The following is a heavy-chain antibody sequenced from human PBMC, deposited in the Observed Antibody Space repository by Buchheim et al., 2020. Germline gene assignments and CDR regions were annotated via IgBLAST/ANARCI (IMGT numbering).Heavy chain of an antibody. CDR2: IIPILGIA. CDR3: ARDEGYYDFWSGYAPLDY. CDR1: GYTFTSYY. Sequence: QVQLVQSGAEVKKPGASVKVSCKASGYTFTSYYMHWVRQAPGQGLEWMGRIIPILGIANYAQKFQGRVTITADKSTSTAYMELSSLRSEDTAVYYCARDEGYYDFWSGYAPLDYWGQGTL. V-gene: IGHV1-69*09. J-gene: IGHJ4*02. D-gene: IGHD3-3*01.